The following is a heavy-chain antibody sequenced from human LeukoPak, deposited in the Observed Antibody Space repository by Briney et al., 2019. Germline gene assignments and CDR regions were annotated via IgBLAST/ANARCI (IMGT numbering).Heavy chain of an antibody. D-gene: IGHD5-12*01. CDR2: IYDSGAT. CDR3: ARHYSGSDRYYFDY. J-gene: IGHJ4*02. Sequence: SETLSLTCAVSGGSISSSSSICWTWVRQPPGKGLEWIGEIYDSGATNYNPSLKSRVTMLLDKSKNQFSLKLNSVTAADTAVYFCARHYSGSDRYYFDYWGQGTLVTVSS. V-gene: IGHV4-4*02. CDR1: GGSISSSSSIC.